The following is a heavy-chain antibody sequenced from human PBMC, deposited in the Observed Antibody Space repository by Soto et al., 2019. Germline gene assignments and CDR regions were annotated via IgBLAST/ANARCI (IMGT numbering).Heavy chain of an antibody. J-gene: IGHJ4*02. D-gene: IGHD3-22*01. Sequence: QVQLVQSGAEVKKPGASVKVSCKASGYTFTNYDINWVRQATGQGLEWMGWMNPNSGNTGYAQKFQGRVTMTRNTSISTAYMELSSLRSEDTAVYYCARVGYYYDSSGYYLSFDSWGQGTLVTVSS. CDR2: MNPNSGNT. CDR1: GYTFTNYD. V-gene: IGHV1-8*01. CDR3: ARVGYYYDSSGYYLSFDS.